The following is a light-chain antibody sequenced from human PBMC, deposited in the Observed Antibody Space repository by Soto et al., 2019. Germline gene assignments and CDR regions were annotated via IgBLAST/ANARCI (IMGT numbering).Light chain of an antibody. CDR1: QSISSW. Sequence: DLQMTQSPSTLSASVGDRVTITCRASQSISSWLAWYQQKPGKAPKFLIYDASSLESGVPSRFRGSGSGTEFTLTISSLQPDDIATYYCQQYNSYPTFGQGTKVEIK. CDR3: QQYNSYPT. V-gene: IGKV1-5*01. CDR2: DAS. J-gene: IGKJ1*01.